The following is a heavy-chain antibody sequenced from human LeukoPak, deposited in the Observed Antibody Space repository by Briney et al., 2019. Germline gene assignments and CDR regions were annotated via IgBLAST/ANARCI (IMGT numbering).Heavy chain of an antibody. J-gene: IGHJ6*02. V-gene: IGHV3-13*01. CDR1: GLTFSSYD. CDR3: ARAARPRGVILDYYGMDV. CDR2: IGTAGDT. Sequence: GSLSLSCASPGLTFSSYDMHWVRQATGKGLEWVSAIGTAGDTYYPGSVKGRFTISRENAKNSLYLQMNSLRAGDTAVYYCARAARPRGVILDYYGMDVWGQGTTVTVSS. D-gene: IGHD3-10*01.